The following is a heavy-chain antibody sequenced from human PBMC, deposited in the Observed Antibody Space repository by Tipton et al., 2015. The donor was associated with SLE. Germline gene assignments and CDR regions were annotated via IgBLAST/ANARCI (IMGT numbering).Heavy chain of an antibody. D-gene: IGHD6-6*01. CDR1: GGSFSGYY. CDR3: ARDLGSSASFDY. J-gene: IGHJ4*02. Sequence: TLSLTCAVYGGSFSGYYWSWIRQPPGKGLEWIGEINHSGSTNYNPSLKSRVTISVDTSKNQFSLKLSSVTAADTAVYYCARDLGSSASFDYWGQGTLVTVSS. V-gene: IGHV4-34*01. CDR2: INHSGST.